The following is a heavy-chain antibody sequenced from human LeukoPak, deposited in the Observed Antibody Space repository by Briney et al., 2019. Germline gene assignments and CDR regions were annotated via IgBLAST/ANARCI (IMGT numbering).Heavy chain of an antibody. Sequence: TSETLSLTCTVSGGSISSFYWSWIRQPPGKGLEWIGYIYYSGSTNYNPSLKSRVTISVDTSKNQFSLKLSSVTAADTAVYYCARGAITMVRGVIETSYYYYMDVWGKGTTVTISS. D-gene: IGHD3-10*01. CDR2: IYYSGST. CDR3: ARGAITMVRGVIETSYYYYMDV. CDR1: GGSISSFY. V-gene: IGHV4-59*01. J-gene: IGHJ6*03.